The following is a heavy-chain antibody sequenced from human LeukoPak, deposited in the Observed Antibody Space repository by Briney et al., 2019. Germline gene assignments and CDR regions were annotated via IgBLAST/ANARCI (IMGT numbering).Heavy chain of an antibody. CDR3: ARGVGRNWFDP. CDR1: GGSMNKYY. D-gene: IGHD1-26*01. Sequence: PSETLSLTCTVSGGSMNKYYWNWIRQPPGKGLEWIGEIYHSGSTNYNSSLKSRVTISVDKSKNQFSLKLSSVTAADTAVYYCARGVGRNWFDPWGQGTLVTVSS. J-gene: IGHJ5*02. CDR2: IYHSGST. V-gene: IGHV4-59*12.